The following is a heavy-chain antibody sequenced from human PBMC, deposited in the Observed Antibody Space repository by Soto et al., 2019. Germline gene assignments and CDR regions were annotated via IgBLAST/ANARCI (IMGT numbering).Heavy chain of an antibody. D-gene: IGHD3-9*01. CDR3: ARVEINYDILTGYYSDRDAFDI. J-gene: IGHJ3*02. CDR2: INHSGST. V-gene: IGHV4-34*01. CDR1: GGSFSGYY. Sequence: SETLSLTCAVYGGSFSGYYWSWIRQPPGKGLEWIGEINHSGSTNYNPSLKSRVTISVDTSKNQFSLKLSSVTAADTAVYYCARVEINYDILTGYYSDRDAFDIWGQGTMVTVSS.